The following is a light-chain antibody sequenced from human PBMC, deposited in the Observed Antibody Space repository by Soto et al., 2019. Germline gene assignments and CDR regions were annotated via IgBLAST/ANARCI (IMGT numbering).Light chain of an antibody. CDR2: LEDSGNY. Sequence: QSVLTQSSSASASLGPSVKLTCTLSSGHSRYIIAWHQQQPGKAPRYLMKLEDSGNYNKGSGIPDRFSGSSSGAARYLTISNLQFEDEADYYCETWDSNSRVFGGGTKLTVL. J-gene: IGLJ3*02. V-gene: IGLV4-60*02. CDR3: ETWDSNSRV. CDR1: SGHSRYI.